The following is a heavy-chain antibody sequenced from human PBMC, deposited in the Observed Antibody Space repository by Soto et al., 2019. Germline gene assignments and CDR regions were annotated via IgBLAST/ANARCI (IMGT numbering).Heavy chain of an antibody. CDR1: GFTFSSYA. D-gene: IGHD3-9*01. CDR3: ARDSHIWTGYYIFDY. V-gene: IGHV3-64*01. J-gene: IGHJ4*02. Sequence: EVQLVESGGGLVQPGGSLRLSCAASGFTFSSYAMHWVRQAPGKGLEYVSAISSNGGSTYYANSVKGRFTISRDNSKNTLYLQMGSLRAEDMAVYYCARDSHIWTGYYIFDYWGQGTLVTVSS. CDR2: ISSNGGST.